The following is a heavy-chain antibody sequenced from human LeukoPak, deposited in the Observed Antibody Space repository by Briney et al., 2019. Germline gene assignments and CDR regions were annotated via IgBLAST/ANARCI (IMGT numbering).Heavy chain of an antibody. J-gene: IGHJ4*02. V-gene: IGHV4-31*03. Sequence: SETLSLTCTVSGGSISSGGYYWSWVRQHPGKGLEWIGYIYYSGSTYYNPSLKSRVTISVDTSKNQFSLKLSSVTAADTAVYYCARAPDAEYDSNGYLDYWGQGTLVTVSS. CDR1: GGSISSGGYY. CDR2: IYYSGST. CDR3: ARAPDAEYDSNGYLDY. D-gene: IGHD3-22*01.